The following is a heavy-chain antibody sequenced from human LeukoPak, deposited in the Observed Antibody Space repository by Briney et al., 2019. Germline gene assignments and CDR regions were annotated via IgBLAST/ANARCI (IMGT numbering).Heavy chain of an antibody. V-gene: IGHV1-69*05. CDR3: ARGTTTYSLDY. Sequence: ASVKVSCKASGGTFSSYAISWVRQAPGQGLEWMGGIIPIFGTANYAQKFQGRVTMTRDTSTSTVYMELSSLRSEDTAVYYCARGTTTYSLDYWGQGSLVTVSS. D-gene: IGHD1-1*01. CDR2: IIPIFGTA. J-gene: IGHJ4*02. CDR1: GGTFSSYA.